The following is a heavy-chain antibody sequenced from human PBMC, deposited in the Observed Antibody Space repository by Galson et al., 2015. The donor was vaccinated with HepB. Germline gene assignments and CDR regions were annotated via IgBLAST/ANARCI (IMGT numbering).Heavy chain of an antibody. D-gene: IGHD5-18*01. J-gene: IGHJ3*02. Sequence: SLRLSCAASGFTVSSNYMSWVRQAPGKGLEWVSVIYSGGSTYYADSVKGRFTISRDNSKNTLYLQMNSLRAEDTAVYYCARDLIPDTAMVYPIDAFDIWGQGTMVTVSS. CDR2: IYSGGST. CDR1: GFTVSSNY. V-gene: IGHV3-66*02. CDR3: ARDLIPDTAMVYPIDAFDI.